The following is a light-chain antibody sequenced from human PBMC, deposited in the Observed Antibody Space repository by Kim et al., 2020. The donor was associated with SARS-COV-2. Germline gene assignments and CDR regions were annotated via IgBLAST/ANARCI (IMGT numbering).Light chain of an antibody. CDR2: YDS. Sequence: SYELTQPPSVSVAPGKTARITCGGNNIGSKSVHWYQQKPGQAPVLVIYYDSDRPSGIPERFSDSNSGNTATLTISRVGAGDEADYYCQVWDSSSDWVFGGGTQLTVL. CDR3: QVWDSSSDWV. V-gene: IGLV3-21*04. J-gene: IGLJ3*02. CDR1: NIGSKS.